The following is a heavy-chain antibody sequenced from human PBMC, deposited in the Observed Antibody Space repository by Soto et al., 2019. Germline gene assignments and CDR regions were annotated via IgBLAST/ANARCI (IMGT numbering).Heavy chain of an antibody. V-gene: IGHV3-30-3*01. CDR2: ISYDGSHK. Sequence: QVQLVESGGGVVQPGRSLRLSCAASGFTFTNYAIHWVRQAPGKGLEWVAVISYDGSHKYYADSVKGRFTISRDNSKNTLYLQRNSLRVEETAVYYCARKGDPTNWGSGNAFDVWGQGTMVTVSS. D-gene: IGHD7-27*01. CDR1: GFTFTNYA. CDR3: ARKGDPTNWGSGNAFDV. J-gene: IGHJ3*01.